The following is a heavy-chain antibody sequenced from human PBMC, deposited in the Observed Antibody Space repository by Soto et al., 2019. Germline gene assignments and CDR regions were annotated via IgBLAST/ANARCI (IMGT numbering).Heavy chain of an antibody. D-gene: IGHD3-3*01. CDR2: ISGSGGST. CDR1: GFTFSSYA. J-gene: IGHJ6*02. Sequence: PGGSLRLSCAASGFTFSSYAMSWVRQAPGKGLEWVSAISGSGGSTYYADSMKGRFTISRDNSKNTLYLQMNSLRAEDTAVYYCAKQSLITIFGYYYGMDVWGQGTTVTVSS. CDR3: AKQSLITIFGYYYGMDV. V-gene: IGHV3-23*01.